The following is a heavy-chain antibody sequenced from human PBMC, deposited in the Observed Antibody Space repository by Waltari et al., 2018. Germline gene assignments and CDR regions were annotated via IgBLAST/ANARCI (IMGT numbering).Heavy chain of an antibody. CDR3: TSRRSYHFYK. V-gene: IGHV3-23*01. Sequence: GMSWVLQAPGKGLVWFSTIVSSGDVTFYADSLKGRFTISRDNSRNMLYLHLNSLRADDTAVYFCTSRRSYHFYKWGQGTLVTVSP. CDR2: IVSSGDVT. J-gene: IGHJ4*02. D-gene: IGHD3-10*01. CDR1: G.